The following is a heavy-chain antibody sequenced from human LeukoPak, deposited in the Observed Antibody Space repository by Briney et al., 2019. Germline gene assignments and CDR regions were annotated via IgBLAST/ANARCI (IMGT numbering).Heavy chain of an antibody. CDR3: ARGGRDSRLVRGVIDPFDAFDI. Sequence: GGSLRLSCTTAGFTFSSYNMHWVRQAPGKGLEWVAVISYDGSNKYYADSVKGRFTISRDNSKNTLYLQMNSLRAEDTAVYYCARGGRDSRLVRGVIDPFDAFDIWGQGTMVTVSS. CDR2: ISYDGSNK. V-gene: IGHV3-30-3*01. J-gene: IGHJ3*02. D-gene: IGHD3-10*01. CDR1: GFTFSSYN.